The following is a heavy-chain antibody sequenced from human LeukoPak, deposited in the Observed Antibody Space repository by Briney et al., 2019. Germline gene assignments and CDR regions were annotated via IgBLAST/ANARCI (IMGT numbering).Heavy chain of an antibody. J-gene: IGHJ2*01. D-gene: IGHD6-13*01. CDR2: IHYSGST. CDR3: ARRIATAPRWYFDP. Sequence: PSETLSLTCTVSGGSISSFYWSWIRQPPGKGLEWIGYIHYSGSTNYNPSLKSRVTMSVDTSRNQFSLKLSSVTAADTAVYYCARRIATAPRWYFDPWGRGTLVTVSS. V-gene: IGHV4-59*12. CDR1: GGSISSFY.